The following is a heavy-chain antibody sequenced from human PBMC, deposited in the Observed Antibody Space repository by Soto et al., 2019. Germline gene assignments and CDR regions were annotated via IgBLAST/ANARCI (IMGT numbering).Heavy chain of an antibody. D-gene: IGHD2-15*01. CDR1: GFTFSSYA. V-gene: IGHV3-30-3*01. CDR3: ARSKGYSNNNLYYFDY. Sequence: GGSLRLSCAASGFTFSSYAMHWVRQAPGKGLEWVAVISYDGSNKYYADSVKGRFTISRDNSKNTLYLQMNSLRAEDTAVYYCARSKGYSNNNLYYFDYWGQGTLVTVSS. CDR2: ISYDGSNK. J-gene: IGHJ4*02.